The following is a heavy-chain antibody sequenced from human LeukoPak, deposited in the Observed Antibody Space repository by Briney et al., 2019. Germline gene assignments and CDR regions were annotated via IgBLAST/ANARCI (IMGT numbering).Heavy chain of an antibody. CDR1: GFILSSYV. CDR3: ATQVLNRYYYYYAMDV. V-gene: IGHV3-23*01. CDR2: ISGNGGST. J-gene: IGHJ6*02. D-gene: IGHD4/OR15-4a*01. Sequence: GGSLRLSCAASGFILSSYVMNWVRQAPGKGLEWVSGISGNGGSTYYADSVKGRFTTSRDNSKNTLFLQMNSLRAEDTALYYCATQVLNRYYYYYAMDVWGQGTTVTVSS.